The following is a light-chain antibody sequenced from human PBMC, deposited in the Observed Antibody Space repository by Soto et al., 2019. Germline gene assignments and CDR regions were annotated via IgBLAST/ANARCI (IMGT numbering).Light chain of an antibody. CDR1: TSNIESHS. Sequence: QSVLTQPPSASGTPGQRIIISCSGSTSNIESHSVNWYQHVPGTAPKLLIVTNNQRPSGVPDRFSGSKSGASASLAISGLQSEDEAIYYCATWDDSRKGVFGTGTXVTVL. J-gene: IGLJ1*01. V-gene: IGLV1-44*01. CDR3: ATWDDSRKGV. CDR2: TNN.